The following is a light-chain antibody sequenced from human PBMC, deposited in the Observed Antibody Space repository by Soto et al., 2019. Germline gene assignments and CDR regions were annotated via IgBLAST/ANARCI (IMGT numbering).Light chain of an antibody. CDR3: QSYDSSLSGFYV. CDR2: GNS. Sequence: QSALTQPPSVSGAPGQRVTISCTGSSSNIGAGYEVHWYQQLPGTAPKLLIYGNSNRPSGVPDRFSGSKSGTSASLAITGLQAEDEADYYCQSYDSSLSGFYVFGTGTKVTVL. CDR1: SSNIGAGYE. J-gene: IGLJ1*01. V-gene: IGLV1-40*01.